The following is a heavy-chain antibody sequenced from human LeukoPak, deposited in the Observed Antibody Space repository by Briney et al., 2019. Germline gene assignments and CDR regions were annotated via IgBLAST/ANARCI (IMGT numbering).Heavy chain of an antibody. CDR3: ARDLRAAAGPFDY. J-gene: IGHJ4*02. CDR2: INPSGGST. Sequence: AASVKVSCKASGYTFTSYYMHWVRQAPGQGLEWMGIINPSGGSTSYAQNFQGRVTMTRDTSTSTVYMELSSLRSEDAAVYYCARDLRAAAGPFDYWGQGTLVTVSS. V-gene: IGHV1-46*01. D-gene: IGHD6-13*01. CDR1: GYTFTSYY.